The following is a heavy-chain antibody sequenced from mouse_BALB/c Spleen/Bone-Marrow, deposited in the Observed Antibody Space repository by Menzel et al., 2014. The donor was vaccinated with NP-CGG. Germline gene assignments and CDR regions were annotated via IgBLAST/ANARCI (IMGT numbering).Heavy chain of an antibody. V-gene: IGHV1-67*01. CDR3: ARRGGLYAMDY. CDR2: ISTYYGDA. J-gene: IGHJ4*01. CDR1: GYTFTDYA. Sequence: VNVVESGAELVRPGVSVKISCKGSGYTFTDYAMHWVKQSHAKSLEWIGVISTYYGDASYNQKFKGKATMTVDKSSSTAYLELARLTSEDSAIYYCARRGGLYAMDYWGQGTSVTVSS.